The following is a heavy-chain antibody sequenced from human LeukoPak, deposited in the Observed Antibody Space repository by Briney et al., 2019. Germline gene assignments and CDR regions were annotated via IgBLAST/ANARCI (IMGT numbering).Heavy chain of an antibody. CDR3: ARDREYYGSGSYTYYGMDV. Sequence: PWETLDLTRTVSGGSISSGGYYWSWIRQHPGKGLEWIGYIYYSGSTYYNPSLKSRVTISVDTSKNQFSLKLSSVTAADTAVYYCARDREYYGSGSYTYYGMDVWGHGSTGSVSS. CDR2: IYYSGST. J-gene: IGHJ6*02. V-gene: IGHV4-31*03. CDR1: GGSISSGGYY. D-gene: IGHD3-10*01.